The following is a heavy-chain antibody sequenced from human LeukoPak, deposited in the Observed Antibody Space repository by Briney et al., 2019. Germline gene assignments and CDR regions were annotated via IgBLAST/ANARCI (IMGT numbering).Heavy chain of an antibody. Sequence: GRSLRLSCAASGFTFSSYAMYWVRQAPGKGLEWVAVISYDGSNKYYADSVKGRFTISRDNSKNTLYLQMNSLRAEDTAVYYCARGDYNSSGYYLDYWGQGTLVTVSS. D-gene: IGHD3-22*01. V-gene: IGHV3-30-3*01. CDR1: GFTFSSYA. J-gene: IGHJ4*02. CDR2: ISYDGSNK. CDR3: ARGDYNSSGYYLDY.